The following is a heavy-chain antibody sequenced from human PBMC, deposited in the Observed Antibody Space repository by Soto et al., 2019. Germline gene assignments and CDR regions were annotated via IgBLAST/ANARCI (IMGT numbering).Heavy chain of an antibody. CDR1: GGTFSSYT. Sequence: SVKVSCKASGGTFSSYTISWVRQAPGQGLEWMGRIIPILGIANYAQKFQGRVTITADKSTSTAYMELSSLRSEDTAVYYCARDPATTAMVSSAIDYWGQRYLVTV. CDR2: IIPILGIA. CDR3: ARDPATTAMVSSAIDY. D-gene: IGHD5-18*01. V-gene: IGHV1-69*04. J-gene: IGHJ4*02.